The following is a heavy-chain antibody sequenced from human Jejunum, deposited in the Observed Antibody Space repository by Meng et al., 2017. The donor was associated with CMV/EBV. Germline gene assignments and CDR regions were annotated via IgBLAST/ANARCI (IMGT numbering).Heavy chain of an antibody. J-gene: IGHJ4*02. CDR3: ARESVLCSTTSCPFDY. CDR1: ISSSSYY. Sequence: ISSSSYYWGWIRQPPGKGLEWIGSFSSSGRTYSNPSLRSRVTISVDTSTNQFSLRLISVTAADTAVYYCARESVLCSTTSCPFDYWGQGTLVTVSS. CDR2: FSSSGRT. D-gene: IGHD2-2*01. V-gene: IGHV4-39*07.